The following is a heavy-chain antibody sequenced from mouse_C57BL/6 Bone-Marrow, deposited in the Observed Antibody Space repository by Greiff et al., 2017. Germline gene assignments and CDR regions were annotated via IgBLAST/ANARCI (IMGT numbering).Heavy chain of an antibody. V-gene: IGHV1-81*01. CDR2: IYPRSGNT. CDR3: ARTGSYYCGY. J-gene: IGHJ2*01. CDR1: GYTFTSYG. Sequence: VQLQQSGAELARPGASVKLSCKASGYTFTSYGISWVKQRTGQGLEWIGEIYPRSGNTYYNEKFKGKATLTADKSSSTAYMELRSLTSEDSAVYFCARTGSYYCGYWGQGTTLTVSS.